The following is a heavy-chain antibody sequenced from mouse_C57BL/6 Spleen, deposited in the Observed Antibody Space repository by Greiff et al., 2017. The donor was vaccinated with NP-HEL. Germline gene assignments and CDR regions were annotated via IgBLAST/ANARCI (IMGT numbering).Heavy chain of an antibody. CDR3: ARRVYYGSHYAMDY. CDR1: GFTFSDYG. D-gene: IGHD1-1*01. Sequence: EVHLVESGGGLVKPGGSLKLSCAASGFTFSDYGMHWVRQAPEKGLEWVAYISSGSSTIYYADTVKGRFTISRDNAKNTLFLQMTSLRSEDTAMYYSARRVYYGSHYAMDYWGQGTSVTVSS. J-gene: IGHJ4*01. V-gene: IGHV5-17*01. CDR2: ISSGSSTI.